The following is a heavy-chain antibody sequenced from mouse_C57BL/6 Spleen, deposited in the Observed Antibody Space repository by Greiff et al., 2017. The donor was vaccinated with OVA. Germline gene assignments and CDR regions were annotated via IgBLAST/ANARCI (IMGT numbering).Heavy chain of an antibody. CDR3: ARWAYDYDASWFAY. J-gene: IGHJ3*01. Sequence: VQLQQSGPELVKPGASVKISCKASGYSFTGYYMNWVKQSPEKSLEWIGEINPSTGGTTYNQKFKAKATLTVDKSSSTAYMQLKSLTSEDSAGYYCARWAYDYDASWFAYWGQGTLVTVSA. CDR1: GYSFTGYY. D-gene: IGHD2-4*01. CDR2: INPSTGGT. V-gene: IGHV1-42*01.